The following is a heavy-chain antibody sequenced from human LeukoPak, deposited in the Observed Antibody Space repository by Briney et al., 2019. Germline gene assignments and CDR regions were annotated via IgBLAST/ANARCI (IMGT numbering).Heavy chain of an antibody. Sequence: SETLSLTCTVSGGSISSGGYYWSWIRQHPGKGLEWIGYIYYSGSTYYNPSLKSRVTISVDTSKNQFSLKLSSVTAADTAVYYCASYNDYYDSSGYYYDWFDPWGQGILVTVSS. CDR3: ASYNDYYDSSGYYYDWFDP. D-gene: IGHD3-22*01. J-gene: IGHJ5*02. CDR1: GGSISSGGYY. V-gene: IGHV4-31*03. CDR2: IYYSGST.